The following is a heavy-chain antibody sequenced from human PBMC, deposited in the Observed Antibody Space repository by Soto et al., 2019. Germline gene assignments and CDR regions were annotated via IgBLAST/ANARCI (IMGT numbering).Heavy chain of an antibody. CDR1: GFTFSSAW. J-gene: IGHJ4*02. CDR3: TDFAR. CDR2: VKSSSDGGAI. V-gene: IGHV3-15*02. Sequence: EVQLVESGGALVKPGGSLRLSCVSSGFTFSSAWMSWVRQAPGKGLEWVARVKSSSDGGAIHYAAPVKGRFTILRDDAGGMLYLQMNGLKNEDSAVYYCTDFARWGQGTSVTVSS. D-gene: IGHD6-6*01.